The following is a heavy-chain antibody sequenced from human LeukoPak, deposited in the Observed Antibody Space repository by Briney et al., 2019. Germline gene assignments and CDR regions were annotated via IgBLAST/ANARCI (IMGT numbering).Heavy chain of an antibody. CDR1: GFTFSSYA. Sequence: GRSLRLSCAASGFTFSSYAMHWVRRAPGKGLEWVAVISYDGSNKYYADSVKGRFTISRDNSKNTLYLQMNSLRAEDTAVYYCARGVTIFDGMDVWGQGTTVTVSS. J-gene: IGHJ6*02. CDR2: ISYDGSNK. CDR3: ARGVTIFDGMDV. D-gene: IGHD3-3*01. V-gene: IGHV3-30-3*01.